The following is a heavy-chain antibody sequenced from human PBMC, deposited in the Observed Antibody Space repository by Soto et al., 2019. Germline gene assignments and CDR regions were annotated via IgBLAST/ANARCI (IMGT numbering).Heavy chain of an antibody. J-gene: IGHJ4*02. CDR1: GFSLSNARMG. CDR2: IFSNDEK. V-gene: IGHV2-26*01. CDR3: ARIGVHYYGSYYFDY. Sequence: QVTLKESGPVLVQPTETLTLTCTVSGFSLSNARMGVSWIRQPPGKALEWLAHIFSNDEKSYSTSLKSRLTISKDTSKSQVVLTMTNMDPVDTATYYCARIGVHYYGSYYFDYWGQGTLVTVSS. D-gene: IGHD3-10*01.